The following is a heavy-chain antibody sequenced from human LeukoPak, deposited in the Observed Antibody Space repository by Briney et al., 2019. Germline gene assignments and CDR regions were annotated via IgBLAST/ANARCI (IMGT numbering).Heavy chain of an antibody. CDR1: GYTFTSHD. CDR2: MNPNSGNT. V-gene: IGHV1-8*01. D-gene: IGHD3-10*01. J-gene: IGHJ6*02. CDR3: ARGLVRGRFDRDV. Sequence: PGASVKVSCKASGYTFTSHDIDWVRQATGQGLEWMGWMNPNSGNTGYAQKFQGRVTMTRDTSISTVYMELSSLTSEDTAAYYCARGLVRGRFDRDVWGQGTTVTVSS.